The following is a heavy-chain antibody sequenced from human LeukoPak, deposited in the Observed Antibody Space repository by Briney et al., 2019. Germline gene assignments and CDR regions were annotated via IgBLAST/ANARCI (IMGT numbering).Heavy chain of an antibody. CDR1: GGTFISYA. V-gene: IGHV1-69*05. J-gene: IGHJ6*03. D-gene: IGHD6-6*01. CDR3: ARDGDRERLAARGWYYYYMDV. Sequence: ASVKVSCKASGGTFISYAISWVRQAPGQGLEWMGGIIPIFGTANYAQKFQGRVTITTDESTSTAYMELSSLRSEDTAVYYCARDGDRERLAARGWYYYYMDVWGKGTTVTVSS. CDR2: IIPIFGTA.